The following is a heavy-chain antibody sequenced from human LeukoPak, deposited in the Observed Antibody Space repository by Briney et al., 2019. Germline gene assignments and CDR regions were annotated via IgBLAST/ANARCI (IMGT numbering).Heavy chain of an antibody. Sequence: GGSLRLSCAASGFTFSSYWMSWVRQAPGKGLEWVANIKQDGSEKYYVDSVKGRFTISRDNAKNSLYLQMNSLRAEDTAVYYCARVGVMVRGVRAYYYYYMDAWGKGTTVTVSS. CDR3: ARVGVMVRGVRAYYYYYMDA. D-gene: IGHD3-10*01. CDR2: IKQDGSEK. CDR1: GFTFSSYW. J-gene: IGHJ6*03. V-gene: IGHV3-7*01.